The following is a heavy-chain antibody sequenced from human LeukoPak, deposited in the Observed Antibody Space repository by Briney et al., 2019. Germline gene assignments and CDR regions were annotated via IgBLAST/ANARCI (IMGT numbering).Heavy chain of an antibody. J-gene: IGHJ4*02. CDR3: ARVGPYYDFSRHYFDY. CDR1: GYTFTGYY. V-gene: IGHV1-2*02. CDR2: INPNSGGT. D-gene: IGHD3-3*01. Sequence: ASVKVSCKASGYTFTGYYMHWVRQAPGQGLEWMGWINPNSGGTNYAQKFQGRVTMTRDTSISTAYMELSRLRSDDTAVYYCARVGPYYDFSRHYFDYRGQGTLVTVSS.